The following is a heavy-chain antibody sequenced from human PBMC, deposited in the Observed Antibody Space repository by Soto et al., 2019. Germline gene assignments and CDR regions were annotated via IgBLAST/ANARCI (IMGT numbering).Heavy chain of an antibody. V-gene: IGHV3-48*02. CDR3: ARGGGASDY. D-gene: IGHD3-16*01. Sequence: EVQLVESGGGLVQPGGSLRITCAASGFPFSTYNMNWVRQAPGKGLEWVSYISGSSSIIYYADYVKGRFTISRDNAQNSLYLQMHSRRDEDTAGYYCARGGGASDYWGQGTLVTVSS. J-gene: IGHJ4*02. CDR1: GFPFSTYN. CDR2: ISGSSSII.